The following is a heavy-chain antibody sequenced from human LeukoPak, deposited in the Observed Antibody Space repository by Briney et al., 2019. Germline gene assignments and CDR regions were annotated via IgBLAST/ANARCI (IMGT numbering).Heavy chain of an antibody. Sequence: ASVKVSCKASGYTFTSYAMNWVRQAPGQGLEWMGWINTNTGNPTYAQGFTGRFVFSLDTSVSTAYLQISSLKAEDTAVYYRARDVIATTDTLHPWDAFDIWGQGTMVTVSS. CDR1: GYTFTSYA. CDR3: ARDVIATTDTLHPWDAFDI. V-gene: IGHV7-4-1*02. D-gene: IGHD6-13*01. J-gene: IGHJ3*02. CDR2: INTNTGNP.